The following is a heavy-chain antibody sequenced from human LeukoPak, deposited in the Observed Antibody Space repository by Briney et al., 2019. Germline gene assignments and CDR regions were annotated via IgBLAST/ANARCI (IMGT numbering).Heavy chain of an antibody. J-gene: IGHJ6*02. CDR2: INPNSGGT. Sequence: ASVKVSCKASGYTFTGYYMHWVRQAPGQGLEWMGRINPNSGGTNYAQKVQGRVTMTRDTSISTAYMELSRLRSDDTAVYYCARVPTDFWSGYYYYYGMDVWGQGTTVTVSS. D-gene: IGHD3-3*01. CDR3: ARVPTDFWSGYYYYYGMDV. CDR1: GYTFTGYY. V-gene: IGHV1-2*06.